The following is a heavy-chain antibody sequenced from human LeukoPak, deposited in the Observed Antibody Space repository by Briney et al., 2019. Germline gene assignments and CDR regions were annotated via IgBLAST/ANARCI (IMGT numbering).Heavy chain of an antibody. V-gene: IGHV3-30-3*01. CDR3: AREVYHYDV. Sequence: PGRSLRLSCAASGFTFSSYAMHWVRQAPGKGLEWVAVISYDGSNKYYADSVKGRFTISRDNARNTLYLQMTSLRVEDTGLYYCAREVYHYDVWGQGTLVTVSS. CDR1: GFTFSSYA. D-gene: IGHD3-22*01. J-gene: IGHJ4*02. CDR2: ISYDGSNK.